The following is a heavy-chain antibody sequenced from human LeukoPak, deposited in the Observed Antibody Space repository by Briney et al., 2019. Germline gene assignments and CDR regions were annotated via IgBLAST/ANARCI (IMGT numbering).Heavy chain of an antibody. V-gene: IGHV1-69*05. CDR2: IIPIFGTA. CDR1: GGTFTSYA. CDR3: ARFGGYEIVWFDP. Sequence: SVKVSCKASGGTFTSYAISWVRQAPGQGLEWMGGIIPIFGTANYAQKFQGRVTITTDDSTSTVYMELSSLRSEDPAVYYFARFGGYEIVWFDPWGQGNLLTASS. D-gene: IGHD3-16*01. J-gene: IGHJ5*02.